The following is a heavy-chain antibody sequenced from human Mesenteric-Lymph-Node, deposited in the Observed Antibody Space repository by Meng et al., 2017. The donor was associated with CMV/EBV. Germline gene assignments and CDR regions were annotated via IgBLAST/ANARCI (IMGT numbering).Heavy chain of an antibody. CDR1: GFTFSSYS. CDR2: ISSSSSYI. Sequence: GESLKIFCAASGFTFSSYSMNWVRQAPGKGLEWVSSISSSSSYIYYADSVKGRFTISRDNAKNSLYLQMNSLRAEDTAVYYCATQLVVPAASDYWGQGTLVTVSS. V-gene: IGHV3-21*01. CDR3: ATQLVVPAASDY. D-gene: IGHD2-2*01. J-gene: IGHJ4*02.